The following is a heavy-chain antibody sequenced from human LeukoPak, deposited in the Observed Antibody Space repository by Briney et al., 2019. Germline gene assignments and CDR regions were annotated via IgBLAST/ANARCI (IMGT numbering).Heavy chain of an antibody. CDR1: GFTFSSYS. Sequence: GGSLRLSCAASGFTFSSYSMNWVRQAPGKGLEWVSYIGGRSSTTYYADSVKGRFTISRDNAKNSLCLQMNSLRAEDTAVYYCARDSSTYAGPPDYWGQGTLVTVSS. CDR3: ARDSSTYAGPPDY. CDR2: IGGRSSTT. J-gene: IGHJ4*02. D-gene: IGHD2-2*01. V-gene: IGHV3-48*01.